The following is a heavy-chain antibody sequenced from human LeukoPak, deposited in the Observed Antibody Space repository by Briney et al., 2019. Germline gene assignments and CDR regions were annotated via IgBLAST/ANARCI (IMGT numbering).Heavy chain of an antibody. V-gene: IGHV3-11*01. J-gene: IGHJ4*02. Sequence: GGSLRLSCAASGFTLSDYYMSWNRQAPGKGLEWVSYSSSSGSTIYYADSVKGRFAISRDNAKSSLYLQMNSLRAEDTAVYYCARRRDFIDYWGQGTLVTVSS. CDR2: SSSSGSTI. CDR1: GFTLSDYY. D-gene: IGHD3/OR15-3a*01. CDR3: ARRRDFIDY.